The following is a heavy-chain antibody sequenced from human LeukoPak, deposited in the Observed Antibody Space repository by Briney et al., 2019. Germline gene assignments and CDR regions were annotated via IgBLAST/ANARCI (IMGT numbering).Heavy chain of an antibody. CDR1: GGSISSSSYY. CDR2: IYYSGST. D-gene: IGHD6-13*01. J-gene: IGHJ4*02. V-gene: IGHV4-39*07. Sequence: PSETLSLTCTVSGGSISSSSYYWGWIRQPPGKGLEWIGSIYYSGSTYYNPSLKSRVTISVDTSKNQFSLKLSSVTAADTAVYYCARGYSSSWYVNWGQGTLVTVSS. CDR3: ARGYSSSWYVN.